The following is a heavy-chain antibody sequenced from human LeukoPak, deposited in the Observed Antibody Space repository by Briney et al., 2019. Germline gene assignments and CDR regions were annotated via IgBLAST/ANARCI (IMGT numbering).Heavy chain of an antibody. V-gene: IGHV1-24*01. Sequence: GASVKVSCKVSGYTLTELSMHWVRQAPGKGLEWMGGFDPEDGETIYAQKFQGRVTMTEDTSTDTAYMELSSLRSEDTAVYHCATRVLLWFGEYQAWFDPWGQGTLVTVSS. J-gene: IGHJ5*02. D-gene: IGHD3-10*01. CDR2: FDPEDGET. CDR1: GYTLTELS. CDR3: ATRVLLWFGEYQAWFDP.